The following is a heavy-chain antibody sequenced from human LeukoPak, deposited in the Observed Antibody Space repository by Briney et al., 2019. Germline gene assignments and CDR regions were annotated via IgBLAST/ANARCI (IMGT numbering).Heavy chain of an antibody. CDR2: IRSKANSYAT. CDR1: GFTFSGSA. J-gene: IGHJ4*02. V-gene: IGHV3-73*01. D-gene: IGHD3-10*01. Sequence: QPGGSLKLSCAASGFTFSGSAMHWVRQASGKGLEWVGRIRSKANSYATAYAASVKGRFTISRDDSKNTAYLQMNSLKTEDTAVYYCRGSIWFGELSFEYWGQGTLVTVSS. CDR3: RGSIWFGELSFEY.